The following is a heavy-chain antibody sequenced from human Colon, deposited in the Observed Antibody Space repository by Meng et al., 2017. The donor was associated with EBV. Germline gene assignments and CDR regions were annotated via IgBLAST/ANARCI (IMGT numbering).Heavy chain of an antibody. CDR3: ARGGPYPDSSGFHWYFDL. CDR1: GYTFINYA. CDR2: INTHTGNP. J-gene: IGHJ2*01. V-gene: IGHV7-4-1*02. Sequence: VVQCVSDLKKPVPSVNGSCKASGYTFINYAINWVRQAPGQGLEWMGWINTHTGNPTYGQGFTGRFVLSSDTSVSTANLQISSLKAEDTAVYYCARGGPYPDSSGFHWYFDLWGRGTLVTVSS. D-gene: IGHD3-22*01.